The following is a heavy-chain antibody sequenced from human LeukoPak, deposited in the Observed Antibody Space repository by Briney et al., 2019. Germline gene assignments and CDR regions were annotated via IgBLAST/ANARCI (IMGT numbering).Heavy chain of an antibody. V-gene: IGHV4-38-2*01. CDR3: ARVYGSYGLQYGYSSSWYSTENYYYYYMDV. J-gene: IGHJ6*03. D-gene: IGHD6-13*01. CDR1: GYSISSGYY. CDR2: IYHSGST. Sequence: PSETLSLTCAVSGYSISSGYYWGWIRQPPGKGLEWIGSIYHSGSTYYNPSLKSRVTISVDTSKNQFSLKLSSVTAADTAVYYCARVYGSYGLQYGYSSSWYSTENYYYYYMDVWGKGTTVTVSS.